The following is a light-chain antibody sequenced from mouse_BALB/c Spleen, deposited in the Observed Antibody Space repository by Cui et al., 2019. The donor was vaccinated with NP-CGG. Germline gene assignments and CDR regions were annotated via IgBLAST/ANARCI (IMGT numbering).Light chain of an antibody. J-gene: IGLJ1*01. CDR1: NGAVTTSNY. V-gene: IGLV1*01. CDR3: ALWYSNHWV. Sequence: QAVFTQESALTTSPGETVTLTCRSSNGAVTTSNYANWVQEKPDHLFTGLIGGTNNRAPGVPARFSGSLIGDKAALTITGAQTEDEAIYFCALWYSNHWVFGGGTKLTVL. CDR2: GTN.